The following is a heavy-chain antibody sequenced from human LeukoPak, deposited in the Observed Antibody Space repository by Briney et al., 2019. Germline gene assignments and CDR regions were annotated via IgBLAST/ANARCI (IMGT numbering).Heavy chain of an antibody. J-gene: IGHJ6*04. CDR1: GYSIGSGFY. Sequence: SETLSLTCAVSGYSIGSGFYWGWIRPPPGKGLEWIGSIFHSGSTYYNPSLKSRVTISVDTSKNQFSLKLSSVTAADTALDYCARASGSYGSGSYYYSGMDVWGKGTTVTVSS. D-gene: IGHD3-10*01. CDR2: IFHSGST. V-gene: IGHV4-38-2*01. CDR3: ARASGSYGSGSYYYSGMDV.